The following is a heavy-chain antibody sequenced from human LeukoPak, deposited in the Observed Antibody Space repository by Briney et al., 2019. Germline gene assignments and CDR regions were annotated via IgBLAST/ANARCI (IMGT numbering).Heavy chain of an antibody. CDR2: ISGSGSGGST. CDR1: GFTFSSSA. V-gene: IGHV3-23*01. J-gene: IGHJ4*02. CDR3: AKSGYNRFDY. Sequence: GGSLRLTCAASGFTFSSSAMSWVRQAPGKGLEWVSSISGSGSGGSTYYADSVKGRFTISRDNSKNTLYLQMNSLIAEDTAVYYCAKSGYNRFDYWGQGTRVTVSS. D-gene: IGHD5-24*01.